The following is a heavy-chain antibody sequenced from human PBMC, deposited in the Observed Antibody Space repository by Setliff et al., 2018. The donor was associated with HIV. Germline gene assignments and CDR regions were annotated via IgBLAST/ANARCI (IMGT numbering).Heavy chain of an antibody. Sequence: GFTFSSAWMNWVRQAPGKGLEWVSYINSGSSTIYYADSVKGRFTISRDNAKNSLYLQMNSLRGEDTAVYYCARGRPTGYFDCWGQGTLVTVSS. CDR2: INSGSSTI. CDR3: ARGRPTGYFDC. V-gene: IGHV3-48*01. D-gene: IGHD1-1*01. J-gene: IGHJ4*02. CDR1: GFTFSSAW.